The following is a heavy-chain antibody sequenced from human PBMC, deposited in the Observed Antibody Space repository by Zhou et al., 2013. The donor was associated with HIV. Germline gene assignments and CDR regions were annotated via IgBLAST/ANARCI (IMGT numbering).Heavy chain of an antibody. V-gene: IGHV1-69*05. Sequence: VQLVQSGAEVKEPGSSVKVSCKASGGTFSSYAVTWVRQAPGQGLEWMGGVIPAFRSPNYADKFRGRITMTSDESTNTAYMELRGLTSGDTAVYYCATVSGGWPHYYYYYMDVWGQRYHGHRLL. J-gene: IGHJ6*03. D-gene: IGHD2-15*01. CDR2: VIPAFRSP. CDR1: GGTFSSYA. CDR3: ATVSGGWPHYYYYYMDV.